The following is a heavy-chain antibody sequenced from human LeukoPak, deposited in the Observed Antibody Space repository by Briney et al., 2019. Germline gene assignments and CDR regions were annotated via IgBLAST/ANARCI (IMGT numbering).Heavy chain of an antibody. J-gene: IGHJ6*02. CDR1: GFTFSSYA. V-gene: IGHV3-48*02. CDR2: ISSSSSTI. Sequence: GGSLRLSCAASGFTFSSYAMNWVRQAPGKGLEWVSYISSSSSTIYYADSVKGRFTISRDNAKNSLYLQMNSLRDEDTAVYYCAREETGYYDFWSGPYYYYGMDVWGQGTTVTVSS. CDR3: AREETGYYDFWSGPYYYYGMDV. D-gene: IGHD3-3*01.